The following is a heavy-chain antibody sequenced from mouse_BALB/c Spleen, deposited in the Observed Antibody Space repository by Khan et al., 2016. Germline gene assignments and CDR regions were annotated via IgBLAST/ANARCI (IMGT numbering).Heavy chain of an antibody. J-gene: IGHJ4*01. CDR3: AKIYDGYYAMDY. CDR2: IWRGGST. V-gene: IGHV2-5*01. Sequence: VQLQEPGPGLVQPSQSLSITCTVSGFSLTSYGVHRVRQSPGKGLEWLGVIWRGGSTDYNAAFMSRLSITKDNSKSQVFFKMNSLQADDTAIYYCAKIYDGYYAMDYWGQGTSVTVSS. CDR1: GFSLTSYG. D-gene: IGHD2-3*01.